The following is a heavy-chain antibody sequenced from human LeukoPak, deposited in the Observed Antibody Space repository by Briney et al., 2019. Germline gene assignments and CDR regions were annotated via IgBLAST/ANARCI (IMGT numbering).Heavy chain of an antibody. CDR3: AKGEIYDFWSGYPDY. V-gene: IGHV3-23*01. D-gene: IGHD3-3*01. J-gene: IGHJ4*02. CDR1: GFSISSYA. Sequence: GGSLRLSCAASGFSISSYAMTWVRQAPGKGLEWVSSIRGGGDTTYYADPVKGRFTISRDNSKNTLYLQMNSLRAEDTAVYYCAKGEIYDFWSGYPDYWGQGTLVTVSS. CDR2: IRGGGDTT.